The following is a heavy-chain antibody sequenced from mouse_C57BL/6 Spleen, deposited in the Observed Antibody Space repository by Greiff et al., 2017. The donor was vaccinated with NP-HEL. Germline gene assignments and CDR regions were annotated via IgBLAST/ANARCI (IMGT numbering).Heavy chain of an antibody. CDR1: GYTFTDYY. V-gene: IGHV1-19*01. J-gene: IGHJ2*01. CDR2: INPYNGGT. D-gene: IGHD3-2*02. CDR3: AREEKGSSGSDY. Sequence: EVQLQQSGPVLVKPGASVKMSCKASGYTFTDYYMNWVKQSHGKSLEWIGVINPYNGGTSYNQKFKGKATLTVDKSSSTAYMELNSLTSEDSAVYYCAREEKGSSGSDYWGQGTTLTVSS.